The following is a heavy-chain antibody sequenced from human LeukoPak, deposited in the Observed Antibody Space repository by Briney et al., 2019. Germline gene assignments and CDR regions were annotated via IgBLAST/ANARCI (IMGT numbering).Heavy chain of an antibody. CDR2: VKQDGTEK. CDR1: GFTFRDYW. D-gene: IGHD6-13*01. V-gene: IGHV3-7*01. CDR3: ARAGGTSWADY. J-gene: IGHJ4*02. Sequence: GSLRLSCEASGFTFRDYWMTWVRQAPGKWLEWVANVKQDGTEKFYVDSVKGRFTISRDNGKNSLYLQMNSLRVEDTAIYYCARAGGTSWADYWGQGTLVTVSS.